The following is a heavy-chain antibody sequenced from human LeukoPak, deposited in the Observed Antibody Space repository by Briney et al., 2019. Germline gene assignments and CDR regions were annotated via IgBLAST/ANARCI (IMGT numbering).Heavy chain of an antibody. CDR2: FYYGEST. CDR1: GGSISSSSFY. J-gene: IGHJ4*02. Sequence: ASETLCLTCTVAGGSISSSSFYWGWFRQPPGKGLEWVGSFYYGESTNYNPSLTSRVTISVDTSKNQFSLRLSSVTAADTAMYYCATHPRANSGYDLSDFWGQGTLVTVSS. CDR3: ATHPRANSGYDLSDF. D-gene: IGHD5-12*01. V-gene: IGHV4-39*01.